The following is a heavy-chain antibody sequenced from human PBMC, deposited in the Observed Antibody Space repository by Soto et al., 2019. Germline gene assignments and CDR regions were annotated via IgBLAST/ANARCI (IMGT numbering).Heavy chain of an antibody. CDR3: ARYSRHYFWSDSTSTSYYFDY. CDR1: GYTFTNYV. CDR2: ISSYNGYT. V-gene: IGHV1-18*01. Sequence: QVQLVQSGAAVKKPGASVKVSCKASGYTFTNYVITWVRQAPGQGLEWMGWISSYNGYTNYAQKLQGRVTMTTDISTTITYMEVRSLTSDDTAVYFCARYSRHYFWSDSTSTSYYFDYWGQGTLVTVSS. D-gene: IGHD3-3*01. J-gene: IGHJ4*02.